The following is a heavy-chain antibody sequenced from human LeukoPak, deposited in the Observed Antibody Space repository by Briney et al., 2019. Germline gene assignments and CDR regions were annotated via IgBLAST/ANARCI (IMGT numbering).Heavy chain of an antibody. J-gene: IGHJ3*02. CDR1: GGSISSYY. Sequence: SETLSLTCTVSGGSISSYYWSWIRQPPGKGLEWIGYIYYSGSTNYNPSLKSRVTISVDTSKNQFSLKLSSVTAADTAVYYCARGMYSSSPADAFDIWGQGTMVTVSS. V-gene: IGHV4-59*01. CDR3: ARGMYSSSPADAFDI. D-gene: IGHD6-6*01. CDR2: IYYSGST.